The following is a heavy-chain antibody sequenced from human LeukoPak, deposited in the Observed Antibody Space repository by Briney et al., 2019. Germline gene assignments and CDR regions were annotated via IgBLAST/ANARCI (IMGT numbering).Heavy chain of an antibody. Sequence: PSETLSLTCAVSGGSFSGYYWSWIRQSPGKGLEWIGEINHSGNTNYNPSLKSRVTISVDTSKNQFSLKLSSVTAADTAVYYCARGRDGYNCFDYWGQGTLVTVSS. CDR1: GGSFSGYY. V-gene: IGHV4-34*01. CDR3: ARGRDGYNCFDY. D-gene: IGHD5-24*01. CDR2: INHSGNT. J-gene: IGHJ4*02.